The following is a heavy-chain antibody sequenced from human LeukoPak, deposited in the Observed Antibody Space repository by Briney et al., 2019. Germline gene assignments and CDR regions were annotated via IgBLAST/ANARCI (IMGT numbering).Heavy chain of an antibody. CDR2: ISSSSSYI. CDR1: GFTFSSYS. CDR3: ARTRAPGLSVAGGFDY. D-gene: IGHD6-19*01. J-gene: IGHJ4*02. Sequence: GGSLRLSCAASGFTFSSYSINWVRQAPGKGLEWVSSISSSSSYIYYADSVKGRFTISRDNAKNSLYLQMNSLRAEDTAVYYCARTRAPGLSVAGGFDYWGQGTLVTVSS. V-gene: IGHV3-21*01.